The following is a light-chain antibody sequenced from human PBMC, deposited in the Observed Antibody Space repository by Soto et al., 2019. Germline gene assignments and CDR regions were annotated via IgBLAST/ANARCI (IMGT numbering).Light chain of an antibody. V-gene: IGKV1-5*01. CDR3: QQSYSTSWT. CDR1: QSVSNW. Sequence: DIQMTQSPSTLSASVGERVTITCRASQSVSNWLAWYQQKPGKAPKLLIYDASSLESGVPSRFSGSGSGTDFTLTISSLQPEDFATYYCQQSYSTSWTFGQGTKVDIK. J-gene: IGKJ1*01. CDR2: DAS.